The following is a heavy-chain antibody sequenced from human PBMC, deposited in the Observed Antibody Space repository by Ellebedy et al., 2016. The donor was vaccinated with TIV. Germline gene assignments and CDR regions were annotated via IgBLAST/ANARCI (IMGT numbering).Heavy chain of an antibody. J-gene: IGHJ4*02. CDR1: GFTFSSYG. D-gene: IGHD1-14*01. V-gene: IGHV3-33*01. CDR3: ARGNPPTTDLDY. CDR2: IWHDGSDQ. Sequence: GGSLRLXXAASGFTFSSYGMHWVRQAPGKGLEWVAVIWHDGSDQRYADSVKGRFTISRDTSKNTVYLQMNSLRAEDTAVYYCARGNPPTTDLDYWGQGTVVTVSS.